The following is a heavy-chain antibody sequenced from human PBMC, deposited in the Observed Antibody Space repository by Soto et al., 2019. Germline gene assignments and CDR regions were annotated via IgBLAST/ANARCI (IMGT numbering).Heavy chain of an antibody. CDR1: GDSISDSSHY. Sequence: SETLSLTCIFSGDSISDSSHYWGLIRQPPGKGLEWIANMYYSGSTYYSPSLKSRVTVSVDTSKKQFSLKLSSVTAADTAVYYCATMLIAVTKPYYFDYWGQGTLVTVSS. J-gene: IGHJ4*02. CDR2: MYYSGST. D-gene: IGHD3-16*01. V-gene: IGHV4-39*01. CDR3: ATMLIAVTKPYYFDY.